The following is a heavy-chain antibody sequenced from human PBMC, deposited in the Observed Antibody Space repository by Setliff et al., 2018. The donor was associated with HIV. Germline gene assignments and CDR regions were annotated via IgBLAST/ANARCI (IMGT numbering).Heavy chain of an antibody. V-gene: IGHV1-18*01. D-gene: IGHD3-10*01. CDR2: INAYNGNT. J-gene: IGHJ3*01. CDR3: ARDNEAIGWFGDRPDHILLF. Sequence: GASVKVSCKASGYTFTSYGISWVRQALGQGLEWMGWINAYNGNTNFAQKLQGRVTMTSDTSTSTAYLELRSLRSDDTAVYYCARDNEAIGWFGDRPDHILLFWGQGTMVTVSS. CDR1: GYTFTSYG.